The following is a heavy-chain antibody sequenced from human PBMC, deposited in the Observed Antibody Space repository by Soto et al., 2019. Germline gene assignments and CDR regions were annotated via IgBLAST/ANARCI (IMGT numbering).Heavy chain of an antibody. CDR1: GYTFTNYA. V-gene: IGHV1-3*01. J-gene: IGHJ5*02. D-gene: IGHD3-16*01. CDR3: ARAELRPWFDP. CDR2: INAGNGNT. Sequence: ASVKVSCKASGYTFTNYAIHWVRQAPGQRLEWMGWINAGNGNTKYSQKFQGRVTITRDTSASTAYMELSSLRSEDTAVYYCARAELRPWFDPWGQGTLVTVSS.